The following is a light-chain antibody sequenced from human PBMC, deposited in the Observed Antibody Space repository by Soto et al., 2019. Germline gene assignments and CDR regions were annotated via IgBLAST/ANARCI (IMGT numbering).Light chain of an antibody. CDR3: QNYHSAPWT. J-gene: IGKJ1*01. Sequence: IQMTQSPSTLSASVGDRVTITCRASQGISNFLAWNQQKPGKVPNLLIYGASTLQSGVPSRFSASGSGTDFTLTISSLQPEDIATYYCQNYHSAPWTFGQGTKVQIK. CDR1: QGISNF. CDR2: GAS. V-gene: IGKV1-27*01.